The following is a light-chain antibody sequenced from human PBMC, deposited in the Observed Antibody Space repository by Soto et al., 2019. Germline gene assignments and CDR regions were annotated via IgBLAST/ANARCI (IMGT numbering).Light chain of an antibody. J-gene: IGLJ3*02. V-gene: IGLV1-40*01. CDR3: QSYDSSLSGHWV. CDR2: GNS. Sequence: QSALTQPPSVSGAPGQRVTISCTGSSSNIGAGYDVHWYQQLPGTAPKLLIYGNSNRPSGVPDRFSGSKSGTSASLAITALQAEDEADYYCQSYDSSLSGHWVFGGGTKLTVL. CDR1: SSNIGAGYD.